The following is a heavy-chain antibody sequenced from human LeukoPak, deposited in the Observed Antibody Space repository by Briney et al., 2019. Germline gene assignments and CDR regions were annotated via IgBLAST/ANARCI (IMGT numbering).Heavy chain of an antibody. CDR2: ISYDGSNK. D-gene: IGHD2-15*01. CDR3: AKTTCSGGSCYLDAFDI. CDR1: GFTFSSYG. V-gene: IGHV3-30*18. J-gene: IGHJ3*02. Sequence: GRSLRLSCAASGFTFSSYGMHWVRQAPGKGLEWVAVISYDGSNKYYADSVKGRFTIFRDNSKNTLYLQMNSLRAEDTAVYYCAKTTCSGGSCYLDAFDIWGQGTMVTVSS.